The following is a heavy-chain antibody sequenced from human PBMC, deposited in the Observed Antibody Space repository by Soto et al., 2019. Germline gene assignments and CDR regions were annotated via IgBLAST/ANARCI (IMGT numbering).Heavy chain of an antibody. CDR2: INHSGST. V-gene: IGHV4-34*01. CDR1: GGSFSGYY. Sequence: SETLSLTCAVYGGSFSGYYWSWIRQPPGKGLEWIGEINHSGSTNYNPSLKSRVTISVDTSKNQFSLKLSSVTAADTAVYYCARADLRYNWFDPWGQGTLVTVS. J-gene: IGHJ5*02. CDR3: ARADLRYNWFDP. D-gene: IGHD4-17*01.